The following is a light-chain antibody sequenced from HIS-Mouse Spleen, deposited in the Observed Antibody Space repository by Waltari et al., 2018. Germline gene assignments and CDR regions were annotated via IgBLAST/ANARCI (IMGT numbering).Light chain of an antibody. J-gene: IGKJ4*01. CDR3: MQALQTPST. CDR2: LGS. CDR1: QSLLHSNGYNY. Sequence: DIVMTQSPLSLPVTPGEPASISCRSSQSLLHSNGYNYLDWYLQKPGQSPQLLIYLGSYPGSRVPGKFSGSGSGTDFTLKISRVEAEDVGVYYCMQALQTPSTFGGGTKVEIK. V-gene: IGKV2-28*01.